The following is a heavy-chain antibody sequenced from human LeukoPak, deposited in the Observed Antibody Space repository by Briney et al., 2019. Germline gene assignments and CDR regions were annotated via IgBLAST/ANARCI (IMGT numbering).Heavy chain of an antibody. CDR3: AQEGLSTTPGS. Sequence: AGGSLRLSCAVSGFTFTSYSMNWVRQAPGKGLEWVASISSSSSLIYYTDSVKGRFTIPRDNAKNSLYLQMNSLRAEDTAVYFCAQEGLSTTPGSWGQGTLVTVS. J-gene: IGHJ4*02. V-gene: IGHV3-21*01. D-gene: IGHD1-14*01. CDR1: GFTFTSYS. CDR2: ISSSSSLI.